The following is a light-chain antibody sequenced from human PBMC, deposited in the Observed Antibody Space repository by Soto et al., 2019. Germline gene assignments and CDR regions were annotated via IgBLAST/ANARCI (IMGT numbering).Light chain of an antibody. Sequence: DIQMTQSPSSLSASVGDRVTITCRASQRISSYLNWYQQKPGKAPNLLIFAASSLQSGVPSRFSGSGSGTDFTLTIRSLQPEDFGTYYCQQSYSTPWTFGQGTKVEIK. CDR3: QQSYSTPWT. CDR2: AAS. J-gene: IGKJ1*01. CDR1: QRISSY. V-gene: IGKV1-39*01.